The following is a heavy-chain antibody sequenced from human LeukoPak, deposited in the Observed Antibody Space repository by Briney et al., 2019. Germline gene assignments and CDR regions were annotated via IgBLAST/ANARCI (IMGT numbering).Heavy chain of an antibody. D-gene: IGHD4-23*01. J-gene: IGHJ4*02. CDR3: ARRRPDYGGNGFDY. CDR2: IYYSGST. Sequence: KTSETLSLTCTVSGGSISSYYWSWIRQPPRKGLEWVGYIYYSGSTNYNPSLKSRVTISVDTSKNQFSLKLSSVTAADTAVYYCARRRPDYGGNGFDYWGQGTLVTVSS. V-gene: IGHV4-59*08. CDR1: GGSISSYY.